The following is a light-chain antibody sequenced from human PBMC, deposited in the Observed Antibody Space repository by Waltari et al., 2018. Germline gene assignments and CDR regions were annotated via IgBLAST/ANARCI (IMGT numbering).Light chain of an antibody. J-gene: IGKJ1*01. V-gene: IGKV3D-15*01. Sequence: CRASQGLTRGTFAWFQQKPGQPPRLLIYGTATRAAGIPDRFSGSGSGTDFSLTISGLQPEDFATYYCQQYDYWPWTFGQGTRVE. CDR1: QGLTRGT. CDR3: QQYDYWPWT. CDR2: GTA.